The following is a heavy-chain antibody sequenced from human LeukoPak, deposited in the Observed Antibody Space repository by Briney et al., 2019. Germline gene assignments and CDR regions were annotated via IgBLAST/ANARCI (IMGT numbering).Heavy chain of an antibody. Sequence: PSETLSLTCTVSGGSISSYYWSWIRQSPGKGLEWIGYMYYSGSTKYNPSLKSRVTTSVDTSKNQFSLKLTSVTAADTVVYYCARSGVGSSWFNWFDPWGQGILVTVSS. J-gene: IGHJ5*02. CDR1: GGSISSYY. CDR2: MYYSGST. D-gene: IGHD6-13*01. CDR3: ARSGVGSSWFNWFDP. V-gene: IGHV4-59*08.